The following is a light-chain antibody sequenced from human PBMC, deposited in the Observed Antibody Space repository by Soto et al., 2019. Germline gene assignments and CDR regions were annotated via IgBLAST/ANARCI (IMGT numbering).Light chain of an antibody. CDR3: QQYGSSPLT. Sequence: EIVLTQSPGTLSLSPGERATLSCRASQSVSSSYLAWYQQKPGQAPRLLIYGASSRATGIPDRFSGSGSGTDFPLTISRREPEDFAVYYCQQYGSSPLTLGGGTKVEIK. CDR2: GAS. V-gene: IGKV3-20*01. CDR1: QSVSSSY. J-gene: IGKJ4*01.